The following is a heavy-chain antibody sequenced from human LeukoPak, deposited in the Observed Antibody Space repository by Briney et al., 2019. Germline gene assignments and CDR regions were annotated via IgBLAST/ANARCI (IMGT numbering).Heavy chain of an antibody. V-gene: IGHV5-51*01. CDR3: ARHLAVGAPDY. CDR1: GYSFTSYW. CDR2: IFPGDSDT. Sequence: GESLKISCQGSGYSFTSYWIGWVRQMPGKGLEWMGTIFPGDSDTRYSPSFQVQVTISVDKSISTAYLQWSSLKASDTAMYYCARHLAVGAPDYWGQGTLVAVSS. D-gene: IGHD6-19*01. J-gene: IGHJ4*02.